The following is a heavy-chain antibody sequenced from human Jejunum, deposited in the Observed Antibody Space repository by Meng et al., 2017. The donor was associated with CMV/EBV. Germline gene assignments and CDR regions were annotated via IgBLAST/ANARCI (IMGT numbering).Heavy chain of an antibody. CDR3: ARKYCGSSNCYPFDY. V-gene: IGHV4-34*01. D-gene: IGHD2-2*01. CDR1: GGSFTGGY. Sequence: GGSFTGGYWRWRRQSPGQGLEWIGQINHSESASYNPSLRRRVTISEDTSKNQFSLRLTSVTAADTAIYYCARKYCGSSNCYPFDYWGQGELVTVSS. CDR2: INHSESA. J-gene: IGHJ4*02.